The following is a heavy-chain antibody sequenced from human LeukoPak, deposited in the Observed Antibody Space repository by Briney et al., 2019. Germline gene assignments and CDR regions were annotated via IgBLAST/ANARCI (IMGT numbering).Heavy chain of an antibody. Sequence: GGSLRLSCAASGFTFSSYAMHWVRQAPGKGLEWVAVISYDGSNKYYADSVKGRFTISRDNSKNTLYLQMNSLRAEDTAVYYCARDPGYSYGYYFDYWGQGTLVTVSS. J-gene: IGHJ4*02. CDR2: ISYDGSNK. CDR1: GFTFSSYA. CDR3: ARDPGYSYGYYFDY. V-gene: IGHV3-30-3*01. D-gene: IGHD5-18*01.